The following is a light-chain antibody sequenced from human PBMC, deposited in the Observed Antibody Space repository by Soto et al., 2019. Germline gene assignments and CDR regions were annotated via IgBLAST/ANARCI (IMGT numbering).Light chain of an antibody. Sequence: DIAMSQSPDSLALSLGERATINCKSSQSVLDSPNNKHFLAWYQQKPGQPPKLLIYWASTRESGVPDRFSGSGSGTDFILTITSLQAEDVAVYYCQQYYSTPPTFGQGTKVEIK. J-gene: IGKJ1*01. CDR1: QSVLDSPNNKHF. V-gene: IGKV4-1*01. CDR2: WAS. CDR3: QQYYSTPPT.